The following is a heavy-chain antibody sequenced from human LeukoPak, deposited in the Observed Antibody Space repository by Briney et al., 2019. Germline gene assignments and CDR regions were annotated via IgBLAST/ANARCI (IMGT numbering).Heavy chain of an antibody. J-gene: IGHJ4*02. D-gene: IGHD3-3*01. Sequence: ASVKVSCKASGYTFTSYDINWVRQATGQGLEWMGWMNPNSGNTGYAQKFQGRVTITRNTSISTAYMELSSLRSEDTAVYYCAIGVVIMYYFDYWGQGTLVTVS. CDR2: MNPNSGNT. V-gene: IGHV1-8*03. CDR1: GYTFTSYD. CDR3: AIGVVIMYYFDY.